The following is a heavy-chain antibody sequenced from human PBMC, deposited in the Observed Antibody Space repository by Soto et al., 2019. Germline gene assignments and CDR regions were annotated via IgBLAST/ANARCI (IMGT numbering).Heavy chain of an antibody. V-gene: IGHV1-3*01. Sequence: ASVKVSCKASGYTFTSYAMHWVRQAPGQRLEWLGWINAGNGNTKYSQKFQGRVTITRDTSASTAYMELSSLRSEDTAVYYCAREGSSDYESYGVDVWGQGTTVTVSS. J-gene: IGHJ6*02. D-gene: IGHD4-17*01. CDR2: INAGNGNT. CDR3: AREGSSDYESYGVDV. CDR1: GYTFTSYA.